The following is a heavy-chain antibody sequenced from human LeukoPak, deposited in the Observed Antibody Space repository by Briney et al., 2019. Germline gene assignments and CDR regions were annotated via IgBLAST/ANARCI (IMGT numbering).Heavy chain of an antibody. Sequence: SVKVSCKASGGTCSSYAISWVRQAPGQGLEWMGGIIPIFGTANYAQKFQGRVTITTDESTSTAYMELSSLRSEDTAVYYCARTMVPGDIVVVPAAYYYYYYMDVWGKGTTVTVSS. CDR1: GGTCSSYA. V-gene: IGHV1-69*05. J-gene: IGHJ6*03. CDR3: ARTMVPGDIVVVPAAYYYYYYMDV. CDR2: IIPIFGTA. D-gene: IGHD2-2*01.